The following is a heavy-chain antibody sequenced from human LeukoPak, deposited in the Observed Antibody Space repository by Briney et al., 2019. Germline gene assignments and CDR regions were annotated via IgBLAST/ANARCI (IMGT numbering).Heavy chain of an antibody. CDR1: GGSISSYY. D-gene: IGHD5-18*01. CDR2: IYTSGST. J-gene: IGHJ4*02. CDR3: ARDRGGYSYSYYFDY. V-gene: IGHV4-4*07. Sequence: SETPSLTCTVSGGSISSYYWSWIRQPAGKGLEWIGRIYTSGSTNYNPSLKSRVTMSVDTSKNQFSLKLSSVTAADTAVYYCARDRGGYSYSYYFDYWGQGTLVTVSS.